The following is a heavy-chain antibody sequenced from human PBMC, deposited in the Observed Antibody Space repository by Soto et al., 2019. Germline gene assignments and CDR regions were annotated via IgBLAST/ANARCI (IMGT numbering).Heavy chain of an antibody. CDR3: ARDSGATTIFDV. D-gene: IGHD4-4*01. Sequence: QVQLQESGPGLVKPSDTLSLTCTVSGGSISSYYWSWIRQPPGKGLEWIGYIFHSGSTNYNPSLKSRVTISLDTSKRQFSPKLSSVTPADTALYYCARDSGATTIFDVWGRGTPVTVSS. CDR1: GGSISSYY. J-gene: IGHJ2*01. V-gene: IGHV4-59*01. CDR2: IFHSGST.